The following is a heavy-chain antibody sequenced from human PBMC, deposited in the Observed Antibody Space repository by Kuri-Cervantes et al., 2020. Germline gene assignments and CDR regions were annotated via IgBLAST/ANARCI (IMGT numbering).Heavy chain of an antibody. D-gene: IGHD3-9*01. CDR3: ARGRLKRLVIPSYYFDY. J-gene: IGHJ4*02. CDR2: ISAYNGNT. CDR1: GYTFTSYG. Sequence: ASVKVSCKASGYTFTSYGISWVRQAPGQGLEWMGWISAYNGNTNYAQKLQGRVTMTTDTSTSTAYMELGRLRSDDTAVYYCARGRLKRLVIPSYYFDYWGQGTLVTVSS. V-gene: IGHV1-18*01.